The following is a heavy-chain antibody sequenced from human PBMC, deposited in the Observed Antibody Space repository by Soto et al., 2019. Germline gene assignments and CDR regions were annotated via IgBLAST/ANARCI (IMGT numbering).Heavy chain of an antibody. Sequence: QVQLVQSGAEVRKPGASAKVSCKASGYTFTTYDLNWVRQATGQGLEWMGWMNPNSGNTVYAQKFQGRVTMTRNTSINTAYMELTSLTSDDTAVYYCARYHYYYCRDVWGQGTTVTVSS. V-gene: IGHV1-8*01. D-gene: IGHD3-22*01. CDR3: ARYHYYYCRDV. CDR2: MNPNSGNT. J-gene: IGHJ6*02. CDR1: GYTFTTYD.